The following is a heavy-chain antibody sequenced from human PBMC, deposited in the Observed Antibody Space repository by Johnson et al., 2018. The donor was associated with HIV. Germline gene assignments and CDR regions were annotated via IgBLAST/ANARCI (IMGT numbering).Heavy chain of an antibody. D-gene: IGHD6-13*01. V-gene: IGHV3-13*01. J-gene: IGHJ3*02. CDR3: AARIAGADDDAFGI. CDR2: IGTAGDT. Sequence: EQLVESGGGVVRPGGSLRLSCAASGFTFDDYGMSWVRQAPGKGLEWVSAIGTAGDTYYPGSVKGRFTISRENAKNSLYLQMNSLRAEDTAVYYCAARIAGADDDAFGIWGQGTMGTVSS. CDR1: GFTFDDYG.